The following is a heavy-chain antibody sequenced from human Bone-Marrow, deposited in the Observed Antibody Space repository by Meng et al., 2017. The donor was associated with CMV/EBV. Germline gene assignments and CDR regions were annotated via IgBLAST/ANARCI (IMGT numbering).Heavy chain of an antibody. J-gene: IGHJ4*02. V-gene: IGHV3-21*01. CDR1: GFTFSNAW. D-gene: IGHD1-26*01. CDR2: ISSSSSYI. CDR3: ARIVGAADY. Sequence: GGSLRLSCAASGFTFSNAWMSWVRQAPGKGLEWVSSISSSSSYIYYADSVKDRFTISRDNAKNSLYLQMNSLRAEDTAVYYCARIVGAADYWGQGTLVTVSS.